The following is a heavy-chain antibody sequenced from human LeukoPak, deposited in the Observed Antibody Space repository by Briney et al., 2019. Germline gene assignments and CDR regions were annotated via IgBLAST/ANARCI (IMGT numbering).Heavy chain of an antibody. Sequence: SVKVSCKASGYTFTSYGISWVRQAPGQGLEWMGWISAYNGNTNYAQKLQGRVTMTTDTSTSTAYMELRSLRSDDTAVYYCARVPPRSYYYYGMDVWGQGTTVTVSS. CDR1: GYTFTSYG. CDR3: ARVPPRSYYYYGMDV. J-gene: IGHJ6*02. V-gene: IGHV1-18*01. CDR2: ISAYNGNT.